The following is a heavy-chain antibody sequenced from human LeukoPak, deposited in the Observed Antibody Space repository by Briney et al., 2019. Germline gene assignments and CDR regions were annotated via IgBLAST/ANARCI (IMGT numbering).Heavy chain of an antibody. CDR3: ARSGSYCSSTSCHPYYYYYYYMDV. D-gene: IGHD2-2*01. CDR1: GYTFTSYD. V-gene: IGHV1-8*03. Sequence: ASVKVSCKASGYTFTSYDINWVRQATGQGLEWMGWMNPNSGNTSYAQKFQGRVTITRNTSISTAYMELSSLRSEDTAVYYCARSGSYCSSTSCHPYYYYYYYMDVWGKGTTVTVSS. CDR2: MNPNSGNT. J-gene: IGHJ6*03.